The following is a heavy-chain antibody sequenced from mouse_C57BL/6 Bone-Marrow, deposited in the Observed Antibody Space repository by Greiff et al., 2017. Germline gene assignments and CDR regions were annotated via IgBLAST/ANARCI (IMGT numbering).Heavy chain of an antibody. J-gene: IGHJ1*03. CDR2: ISDGGSYT. Sequence: EVMLVESGGGLVKPGGSLKLSCAASGFTFSSYAMSWVRQTPEKRLEWVATISDGGSYTYYPDNVKGRFTISRDNAKNNLYLQMSHLKSEDTAMYYCARDCYWYFDVWGTGTTVTVSS. V-gene: IGHV5-4*01. CDR1: GFTFSSYA. CDR3: ARDCYWYFDV.